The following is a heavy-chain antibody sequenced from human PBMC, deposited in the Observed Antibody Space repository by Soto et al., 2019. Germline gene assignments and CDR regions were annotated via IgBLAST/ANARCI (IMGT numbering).Heavy chain of an antibody. CDR2: ITSSSSSI. Sequence: EVQLVESGGGLVKPGGSLRPSCAASGFTFSSYGMNWVRQAPGKGLEWVSSITSSSSSIDYSDSVKGRFTISRDDAKNSLFLQMNSLRAEDTAVYYCARDSAGTYPFDYWGQGILVIVSS. CDR3: ARDSAGTYPFDY. CDR1: GFTFSSYG. J-gene: IGHJ4*02. V-gene: IGHV3-21*01. D-gene: IGHD6-13*01.